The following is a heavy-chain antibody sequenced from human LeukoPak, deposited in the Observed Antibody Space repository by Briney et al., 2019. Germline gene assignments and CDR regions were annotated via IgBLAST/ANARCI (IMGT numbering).Heavy chain of an antibody. CDR3: ARGGHVRVYDNSYYGHY. V-gene: IGHV1-18*01. D-gene: IGHD3-22*01. CDR2: ISAYNGNT. Sequence: ASVKVSCKASGYTFTSYGISWVRQAPGQGLEWMGWISAYNGNTNYAQKIQGRVTMTRDMSTSTVYMELSSLRSEDTAVYYCARGGHVRVYDNSYYGHYWGQGTLVTVSS. CDR1: GYTFTSYG. J-gene: IGHJ4*02.